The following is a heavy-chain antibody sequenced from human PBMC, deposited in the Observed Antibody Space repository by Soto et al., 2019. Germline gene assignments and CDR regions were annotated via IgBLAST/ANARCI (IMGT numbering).Heavy chain of an antibody. CDR1: GYTFTNYW. Sequence: PGESLKISCKGFGYTFTNYWIGWVRQMPGKGPEWMGIIYPGDSDTKYNPSFQGQVTISADKSITTTYLQWSSLKASDTAINYCAASIFYYGMDVWGQGTTVTVSS. CDR2: IYPGDSDT. J-gene: IGHJ6*02. CDR3: AASIFYYGMDV. V-gene: IGHV5-51*01.